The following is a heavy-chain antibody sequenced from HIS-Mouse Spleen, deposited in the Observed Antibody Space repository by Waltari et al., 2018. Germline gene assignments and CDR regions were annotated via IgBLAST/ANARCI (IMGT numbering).Heavy chain of an antibody. D-gene: IGHD6-13*01. J-gene: IGHJ6*02. CDR3: ARGLGSSWYYYYYGMDV. CDR1: GYNFTSYD. Sequence: QVQLVQSGAEVKKPGASVKVSCKASGYNFTSYDITWVRQATEQGREWRGWMNPNSGNTGYAQKFQGRVTMTRNTSISTAYMELSSLRSEDTAVYYCARGLGSSWYYYYYGMDVWGQGTTVTVSS. V-gene: IGHV1-8*01. CDR2: MNPNSGNT.